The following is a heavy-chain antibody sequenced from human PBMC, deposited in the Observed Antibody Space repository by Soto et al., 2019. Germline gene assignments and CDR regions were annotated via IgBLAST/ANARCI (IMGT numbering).Heavy chain of an antibody. Sequence: QVQLVQSGAEVKKPGSSVTVSCKASGGTFSSYAISWVRQAPGQGLEWMGGIIPIFGTANYAQKFQGRVTNTADECASTAYMELSRLRSEDTAGYYCARDLEGFWECNYYYGMDVWGQGTTGTVSS. J-gene: IGHJ6*02. D-gene: IGHD3-10*01. CDR2: IIPIFGTA. CDR1: GGTFSSYA. V-gene: IGHV1-69*01. CDR3: ARDLEGFWECNYYYGMDV.